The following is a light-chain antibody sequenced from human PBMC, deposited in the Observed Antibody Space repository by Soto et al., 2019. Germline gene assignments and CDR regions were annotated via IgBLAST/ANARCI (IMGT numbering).Light chain of an antibody. CDR3: QHYNSYLEA. J-gene: IGKJ1*01. CDR1: QSISSY. Sequence: DIQMTQSPFSLSASEGDRVTITCRTSQSISSYLNWYQQKPGKPPKLLIYAAVSLQSGVPSRFSGSGSGTEFTLTISSLQPDDFATYYCQHYNSYLEAFGQGAKVDNK. CDR2: AAV. V-gene: IGKV1-9*01.